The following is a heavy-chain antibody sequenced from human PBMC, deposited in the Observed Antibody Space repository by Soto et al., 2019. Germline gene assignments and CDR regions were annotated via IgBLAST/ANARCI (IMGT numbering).Heavy chain of an antibody. V-gene: IGHV4-4*07. CDR1: GGSIRNYY. J-gene: IGHJ4*02. D-gene: IGHD4-17*01. CDR2: VYSTGTT. Sequence: PSETLSLTCTVSGGSIRNYYWSWIRQPAGKGLEWIGRVYSTGTTNYNPSLRSRVAMSVDTSKNQFSLKLSSVTAADTAVYYCARHLYGDYVDYFDYWGQGTLVTVSS. CDR3: ARHLYGDYVDYFDY.